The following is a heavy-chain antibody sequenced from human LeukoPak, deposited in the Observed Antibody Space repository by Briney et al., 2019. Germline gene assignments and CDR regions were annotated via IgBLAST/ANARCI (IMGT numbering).Heavy chain of an antibody. J-gene: IGHJ5*02. CDR3: ATGPLWFGEERGWFDP. D-gene: IGHD3-10*01. CDR1: GYSFTSYY. V-gene: IGHV1-46*01. Sequence: ASVKVSCKASGYSFTSYYIHWVRQAPGQGLEWMGIINPSGGRTSYAQKFQGRVTMTRDTSTNTIYMELSSLRSEDTAVYYCATGPLWFGEERGWFDPWGQGTLVTVSS. CDR2: INPSGGRT.